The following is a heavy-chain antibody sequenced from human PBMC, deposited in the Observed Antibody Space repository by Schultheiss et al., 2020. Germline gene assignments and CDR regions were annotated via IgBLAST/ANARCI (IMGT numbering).Heavy chain of an antibody. CDR3: ARATTMIRGVIITGYFQH. J-gene: IGHJ1*01. CDR1: GYTFTGHS. Sequence: ASVKVSCKTSGYTFTGHSIHWVRQAPGQGLEWMGRINPDSGGTNSAQNFQARVTMTRDTSISTAYMELRRLRYDDTAVYYCARATTMIRGVIITGYFQHWGQGTLVTVSS. CDR2: INPDSGGT. V-gene: IGHV1-2*06. D-gene: IGHD3-10*01.